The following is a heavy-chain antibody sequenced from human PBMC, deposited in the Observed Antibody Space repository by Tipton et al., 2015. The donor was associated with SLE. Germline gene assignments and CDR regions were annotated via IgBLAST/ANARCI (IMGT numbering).Heavy chain of an antibody. D-gene: IGHD1-1*01. Sequence: TLSLTCTVSSGSISSGGYYWNWIRQHPGKGLEWIGYIYYSGSTNYNPSLKSRVTISVDTSKNQFSLKLSSVTAADTAVYYCAGLNWNPVEEAGDYWGQGTLVTVSS. CDR2: IYYSGST. J-gene: IGHJ4*02. CDR3: AGLNWNPVEEAGDY. CDR1: SGSISSGGYY. V-gene: IGHV4-61*08.